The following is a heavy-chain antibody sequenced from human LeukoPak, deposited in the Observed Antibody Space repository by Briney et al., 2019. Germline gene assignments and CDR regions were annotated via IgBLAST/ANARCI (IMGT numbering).Heavy chain of an antibody. CDR3: ARIVLYDSSGYSAGYFDY. CDR2: IYHSGST. D-gene: IGHD3-22*01. CDR1: GGSISSGGYS. V-gene: IGHV4-30-2*01. Sequence: PSETLSLTCAVSGGSISSGGYSWSWIRQPPGKGLEWIGYIYHSGSTYYNPSLKSRVTISVDRSKNQFSLKLSSVTAADTAVYYCARIVLYDSSGYSAGYFDYWGQGTLVTVSS. J-gene: IGHJ4*02.